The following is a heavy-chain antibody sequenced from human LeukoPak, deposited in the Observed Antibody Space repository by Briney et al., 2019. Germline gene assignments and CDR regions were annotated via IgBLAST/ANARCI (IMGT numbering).Heavy chain of an antibody. V-gene: IGHV1-69*13. CDR3: ARDQAYCGGDCYSA. D-gene: IGHD2-21*02. CDR1: GGTFSSYA. CDR2: IIPIFGTA. J-gene: IGHJ5*02. Sequence: SVKVSCKASGGTFSSYAISWVRQAPGQGLEWMGGIIPIFGTANCAQKFQGRVTITADESTSTAYMELSGLRSEDTAVYYCARDQAYCGGDCYSAWGQGTLVTVSS.